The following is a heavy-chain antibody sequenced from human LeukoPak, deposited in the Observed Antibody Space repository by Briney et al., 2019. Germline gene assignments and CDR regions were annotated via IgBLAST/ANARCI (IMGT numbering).Heavy chain of an antibody. Sequence: SVKVSCKASGFTFTSSAMQWVRQARGQRLEWIGWIVVGSGNTNYAQKFQEGVTITRDMSTSTAYMELSSLRSEDTAVYYCAAAGSDWNGLYYYYGMDVWGQGTTVTVSS. CDR3: AAAGSDWNGLYYYYGMDV. J-gene: IGHJ6*02. D-gene: IGHD1-1*01. CDR1: GFTFTSSA. CDR2: IVVGSGNT. V-gene: IGHV1-58*02.